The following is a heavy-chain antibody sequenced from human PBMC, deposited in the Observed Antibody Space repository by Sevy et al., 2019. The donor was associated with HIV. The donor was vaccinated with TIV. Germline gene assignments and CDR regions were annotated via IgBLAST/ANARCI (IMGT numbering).Heavy chain of an antibody. CDR1: GGSISSCY. V-gene: IGHV4-59*01. D-gene: IGHD2-15*01. CDR2: IYYSGCT. CDR3: ARVSDCSGGSCYSNWFDP. J-gene: IGHJ5*02. Sequence: SETLSLTCTVSGGSISSCYWSWIRQPPGKGLEWIGYIYYSGCTNYNPSLKSRVTISVDTSKNQFSLKLSSVTAADTAVYYSARVSDCSGGSCYSNWFDPWGQGTLVTVSS.